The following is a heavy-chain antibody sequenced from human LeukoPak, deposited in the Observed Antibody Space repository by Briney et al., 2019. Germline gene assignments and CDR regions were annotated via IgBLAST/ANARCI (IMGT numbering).Heavy chain of an antibody. J-gene: IGHJ5*02. D-gene: IGHD3-22*01. CDR2: IIPIFGTA. Sequence: GSSVKVSCKASGGIFSSYAISWVRQAPGQGLEWMGGIIPIFGTANYAQKFQGRVTITADESTSTAYMELSSLRSEDTAVYYCARGEGAVVISWFDPWGQGTLVTVSS. CDR3: ARGEGAVVISWFDP. CDR1: GGIFSSYA. V-gene: IGHV1-69*01.